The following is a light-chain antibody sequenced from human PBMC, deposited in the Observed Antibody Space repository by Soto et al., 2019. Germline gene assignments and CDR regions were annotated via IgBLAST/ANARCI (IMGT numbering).Light chain of an antibody. CDR2: TAS. CDR1: QSISNW. Sequence: DIQLTQSPSTLSASVGDRITITCRASQSISNWLAWYQHKPGKAPKLLIYTASTLQSGVPSRFSGSGSGTDFTLTISSLQPEDFASYYCQQLNSYPITFGQGTRLEIK. CDR3: QQLNSYPIT. J-gene: IGKJ5*01. V-gene: IGKV1-5*01.